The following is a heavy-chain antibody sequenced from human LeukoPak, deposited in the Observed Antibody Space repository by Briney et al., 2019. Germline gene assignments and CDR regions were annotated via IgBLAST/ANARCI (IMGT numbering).Heavy chain of an antibody. D-gene: IGHD3-22*01. Sequence: ASVKVSCKASGYTFTSYGISWVRQAPGQGLEWMGWISAYNGNTNYAQKLQGRVTMTTDTSTSTAYVELRSLRSDDTAVYYCAKVPTYYYDSSGYAFDYWGQGTLVTVSS. CDR2: ISAYNGNT. CDR3: AKVPTYYYDSSGYAFDY. J-gene: IGHJ4*02. V-gene: IGHV1-18*01. CDR1: GYTFTSYG.